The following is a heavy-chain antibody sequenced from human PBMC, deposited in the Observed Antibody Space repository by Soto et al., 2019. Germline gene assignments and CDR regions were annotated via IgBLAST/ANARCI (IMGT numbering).Heavy chain of an antibody. CDR3: AKMRTYGMDV. CDR1: GFTFSSYG. Sequence: PGGSLRLSCAASGFTFSSYGMHWVRQAPGKGLEWVAVISYDGSNKYYADSVKGRFTISRDNSKNTLYLQMNSLRAEDTAVYYCAKMRTYGMDVWGQGTTVTVSS. V-gene: IGHV3-30*18. CDR2: ISYDGSNK. J-gene: IGHJ6*02.